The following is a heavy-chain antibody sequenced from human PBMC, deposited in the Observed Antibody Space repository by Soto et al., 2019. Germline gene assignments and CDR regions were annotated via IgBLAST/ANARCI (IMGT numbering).Heavy chain of an antibody. J-gene: IGHJ4*02. D-gene: IGHD6-19*01. CDR1: GFTFNTYA. Sequence: GGSLRLSCAASGFTFNTYAMSWVRQAPGKGLDWVSAISDSGGRTYYADSVKGRFTISRDNSKNTLYLQMNSLRAEDTAVYFCAKELVNSGWTYFDYWGQGTLVTVSS. CDR3: AKELVNSGWTYFDY. CDR2: ISDSGGRT. V-gene: IGHV3-23*01.